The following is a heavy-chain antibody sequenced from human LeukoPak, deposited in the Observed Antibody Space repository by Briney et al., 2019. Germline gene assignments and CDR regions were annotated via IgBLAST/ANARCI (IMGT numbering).Heavy chain of an antibody. J-gene: IGHJ4*02. Sequence: GGSLRLSCADSGFTFSSHGMNWVRQAPGKGLEWVSGISPSGGITYYTDSVKGRFTISRDNSKNTVSLQMNSLRGEDTAVYYCVGGDYWGQGTRVTVSS. CDR3: VGGDY. CDR2: ISPSGGIT. CDR1: GFTFSSHG. V-gene: IGHV3-23*01.